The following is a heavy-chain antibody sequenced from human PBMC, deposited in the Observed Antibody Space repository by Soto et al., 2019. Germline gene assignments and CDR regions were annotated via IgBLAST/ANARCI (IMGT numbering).Heavy chain of an antibody. CDR3: ARELVATNGTYPYNWFDP. CDR1: GDSVSSNSAA. D-gene: IGHD5-12*01. CDR2: TYYRSKWYN. J-gene: IGHJ5*02. Sequence: SQTLSLTCAISGDSVSSNSAAWNWIRQSPSRGLEWLGRTYYRSKWYNDYAVSVKSRITINPDTSKNQFSLQLNSVTPEDTAVYYCARELVATNGTYPYNWFDPWGQGTLVTVSS. V-gene: IGHV6-1*01.